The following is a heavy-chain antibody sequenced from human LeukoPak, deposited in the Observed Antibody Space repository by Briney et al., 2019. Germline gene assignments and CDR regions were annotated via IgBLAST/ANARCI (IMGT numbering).Heavy chain of an antibody. CDR1: GFTFRNYV. J-gene: IGHJ4*01. CDR2: LSDAGVRI. Sequence: RGSLRLSCIASGFTFRNYVMSWVRQTPGTGLEWVSGLSDAGVRIFYSDSVKGRFTISRDNSKNTLYLQMDSLRAEDTAVYYCANTHCDSSPIVWNFWGQGTLVTVSS. D-gene: IGHD6-6*01. CDR3: ANTHCDSSPIVWNF. V-gene: IGHV3-23*01.